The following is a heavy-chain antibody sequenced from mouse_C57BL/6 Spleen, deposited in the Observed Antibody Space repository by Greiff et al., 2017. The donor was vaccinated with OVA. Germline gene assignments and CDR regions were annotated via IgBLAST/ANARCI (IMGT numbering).Heavy chain of an antibody. CDR2: IYPGNSDT. J-gene: IGHJ3*01. D-gene: IGHD2-4*01. V-gene: IGHV1-5*01. CDR3: TRGGSYDSAWFAY. Sequence: EVKVVESGTVLARPGASVKMSCKTSGYTFTSYWMHWVKQRPGQGLECIGAIYPGNSDTSYNQKFKGKAKLTAVTSASTAYMELSSLTNEDSAVYYCTRGGSYDSAWFAYWGQGTLVTVSA. CDR1: GYTFTSYW.